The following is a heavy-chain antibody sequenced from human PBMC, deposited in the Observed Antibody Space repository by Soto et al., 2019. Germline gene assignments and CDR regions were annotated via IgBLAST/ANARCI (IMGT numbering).Heavy chain of an antibody. J-gene: IGHJ6*02. D-gene: IGHD6-19*01. CDR2: ISGSGGST. CDR3: ARDPILRYSSGWYEDYYYYGMDV. CDR1: GFTFSSYA. V-gene: IGHV3-23*01. Sequence: GGSLRLSCAASGFTFSSYAMSWVRQAPGKGLEWVSAISGSGGSTYYADSVKGRFTISRDNSKNTLYLQMNSLRAEDTAVYYCARDPILRYSSGWYEDYYYYGMDVWGQGTTVTVSS.